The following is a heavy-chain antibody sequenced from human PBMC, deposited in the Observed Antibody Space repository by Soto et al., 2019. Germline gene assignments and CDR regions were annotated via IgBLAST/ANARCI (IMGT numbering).Heavy chain of an antibody. CDR3: ARGRPDGARLDP. CDR2: IYYSGST. Sequence: QVQLQESGPGLVKPSQTLSLTCTVSGGSISSGDYYWSWIRQPPGKGLEWIGYIYYSGSTYYNPSLKSRVXXXVXXSKNQFSLKRSSVTAADTAVYYCARGRPDGARLDPWGQGTLVTVSS. V-gene: IGHV4-30-4*01. D-gene: IGHD6-6*01. CDR1: GGSISSGDYY. J-gene: IGHJ5*02.